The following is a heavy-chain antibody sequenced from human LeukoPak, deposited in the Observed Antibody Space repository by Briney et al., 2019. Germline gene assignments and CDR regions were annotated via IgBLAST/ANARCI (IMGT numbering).Heavy chain of an antibody. Sequence: GASVKVSCKVSGYTLTELSMHWVRQAPGKGLEWMGGFDPEDGETIYAQKFQGRVPMTEDTSTDTAYMELSSLRSEDTAVYYCATVGQTGSGSYYIPRYFQHWGQGTLVTVSS. CDR2: FDPEDGET. V-gene: IGHV1-24*01. CDR1: GYTLTELS. CDR3: ATVGQTGSGSYYIPRYFQH. J-gene: IGHJ1*01. D-gene: IGHD3-10*01.